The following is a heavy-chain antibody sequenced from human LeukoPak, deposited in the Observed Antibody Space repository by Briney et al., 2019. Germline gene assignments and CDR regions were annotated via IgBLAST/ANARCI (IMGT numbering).Heavy chain of an antibody. CDR3: VRELAY. J-gene: IGHJ4*02. CDR2: ISSDGGAI. V-gene: IGHV3-48*01. Sequence: GGSLRLSCAASGFTFTTYMMNWVRQTPGKGLEWVSYISSDGGAIYYADSVKGRFTISRDNAQTSLYLQMNYLRAEDTAVYYCVRELAYWGQGALVTVSS. CDR1: GFTFTTYM.